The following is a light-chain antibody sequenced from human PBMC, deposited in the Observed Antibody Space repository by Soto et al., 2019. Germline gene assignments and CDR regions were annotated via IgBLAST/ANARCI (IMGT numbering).Light chain of an antibody. J-gene: IGLJ1*01. CDR1: SSDVGSYNY. V-gene: IGLV2-14*01. CDR3: SSYTTRTTLYV. CDR2: EVS. Sequence: QSALAQPASVSGSPGQSITISCTGTSSDVGSYNYVSWYQLHPGKAPKLMIYEVSNRPSGVSNRFSGSKSGDTASLTISGLQAEDGADYYCSSYTTRTTLYVFGTGTKVTVL.